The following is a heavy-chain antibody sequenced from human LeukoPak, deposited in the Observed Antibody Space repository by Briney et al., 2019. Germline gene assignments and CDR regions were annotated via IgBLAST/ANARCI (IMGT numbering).Heavy chain of an antibody. D-gene: IGHD1-20*01. J-gene: IGHJ4*02. V-gene: IGHV4-34*01. CDR2: INHSGST. CDR3: ARVITGTIL. Sequence: SETLSLTCAVYGGSFSGYYWSWIRQPPGKGLEWIGEINHSGSTNYNPSLKSRVTISVDKSKNQFSLKLSSVTAADTAVYYCARVITGTILWGQGTLVTVSS. CDR1: GGSFSGYY.